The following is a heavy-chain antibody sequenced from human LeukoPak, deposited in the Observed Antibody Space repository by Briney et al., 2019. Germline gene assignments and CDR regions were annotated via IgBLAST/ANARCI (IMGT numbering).Heavy chain of an antibody. CDR2: ISPSGDTT. V-gene: IGHV3-23*01. CDR3: AKGNWGDY. D-gene: IGHD7-27*01. J-gene: IGHJ4*02. Sequence: PGGSLRLSCAPSGFPFSIYVMTWVPQAPGKGLEWVSGISPSGDTTYYADSVKGRFTISRDNSKNTLYLQMNSLRAEDTAVYYCAKGNWGDYWGQGTLVTVSS. CDR1: GFPFSIYV.